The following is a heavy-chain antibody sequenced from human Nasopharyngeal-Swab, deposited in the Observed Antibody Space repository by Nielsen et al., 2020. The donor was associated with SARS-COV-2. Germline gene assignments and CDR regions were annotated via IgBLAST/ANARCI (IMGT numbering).Heavy chain of an antibody. CDR2: ISYVGSNK. J-gene: IGHJ6*02. Sequence: WIRQPPGKGLEWVAVISYVGSNKYYADSVKGRFTISRDNSKNTLYLQMNSLRAEDTAVYYCAGEAGGVPAAIEGGYYYGMDVWGQGTTVTVSS. D-gene: IGHD2-2*01. CDR3: AGEAGGVPAAIEGGYYYGMDV. V-gene: IGHV3-30*04.